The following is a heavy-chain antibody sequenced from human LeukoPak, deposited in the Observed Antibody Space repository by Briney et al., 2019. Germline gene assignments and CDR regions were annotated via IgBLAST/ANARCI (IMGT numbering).Heavy chain of an antibody. CDR2: IYYSGST. CDR3: ARASNLLSGFDY. D-gene: IGHD3-10*01. CDR1: GGSISSDDYY. J-gene: IGHJ4*02. Sequence: PSETLSLTCTVSGGSISSDDYYWSWIRQPPGKGLEWIGYIYYSGSTYHNPSLKSRVAISVDTSKNQFSLKVSSVTAADTAVYYCARASNLLSGFDYWGQGTLVAVSS. V-gene: IGHV4-30-4*01.